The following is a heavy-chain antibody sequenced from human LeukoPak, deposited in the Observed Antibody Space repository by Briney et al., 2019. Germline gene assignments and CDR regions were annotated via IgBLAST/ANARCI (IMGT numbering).Heavy chain of an antibody. CDR1: GFTVSSYA. V-gene: IGHV3-23*01. J-gene: IGHJ4*02. CDR3: AKDRDSSGYYWYY. D-gene: IGHD3-22*01. Sequence: GGSLRLSCAASGFTVSSYAMSWVRQAPGKGLEWVSVISGSGGGTYYADSVKGRSTISRDNSKNTLYLQMSSLRAEDTAVYYCAKDRDSSGYYWYYWGQGTLVSVSS. CDR2: ISGSGGGT.